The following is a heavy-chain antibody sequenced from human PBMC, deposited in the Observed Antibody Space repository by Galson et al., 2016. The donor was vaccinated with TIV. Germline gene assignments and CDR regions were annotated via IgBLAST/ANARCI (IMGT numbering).Heavy chain of an antibody. CDR2: VYYTGTS. J-gene: IGHJ3*01. CDR3: AGEHLPHDSLDV. V-gene: IGHV4-31*03. CDR1: GFSLNTTGVG. D-gene: IGHD3-3*02. Sequence: LVKPTQTLTLTCTFSGFSLNTTGVGVTWIRQLPGKGLEWIGNVYYTGTSYYNPSLKSRITMSVDTSKNPFSLNLTSVTAADSALDFCAGEHLPHDSLDVWGQGTGVSVAA.